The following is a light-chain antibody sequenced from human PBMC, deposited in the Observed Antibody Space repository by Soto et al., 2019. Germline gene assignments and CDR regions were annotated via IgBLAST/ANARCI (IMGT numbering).Light chain of an antibody. V-gene: IGKV3D-15*01. CDR3: QPYNNWPLT. CDR2: GAS. J-gene: IGKJ4*01. CDR1: QSVSSN. Sequence: EIVLTQFPGTLSLSPVQRATLSCRASQSVSSNYLAWYQQRPGKPPNLLIFGASNRAPGIPDRFSGSGSGAEFTLTINSLQSEDFAVYYCQPYNNWPLTFGGGTKVDIK.